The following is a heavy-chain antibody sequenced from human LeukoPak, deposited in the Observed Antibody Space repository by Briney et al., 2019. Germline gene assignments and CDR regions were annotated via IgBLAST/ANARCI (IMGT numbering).Heavy chain of an antibody. Sequence: GESLKISCKGSGYSFTSYCIGWVRQMPVKGLDWMGIIYPVDSDTRYSPSVQGQVTISADKYISTAYLQWSSLKASDTAMYYCARHPYDSSGYYRYYYYMDVWGKGTTVIVSS. CDR1: GYSFTSYC. D-gene: IGHD3-22*01. CDR3: ARHPYDSSGYYRYYYYMDV. V-gene: IGHV5-51*01. CDR2: IYPVDSDT. J-gene: IGHJ6*03.